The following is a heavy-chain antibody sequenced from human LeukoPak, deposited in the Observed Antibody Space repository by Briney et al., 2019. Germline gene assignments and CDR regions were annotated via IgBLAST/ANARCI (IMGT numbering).Heavy chain of an antibody. CDR3: VKDPKYYDILTGTHYFGY. J-gene: IGHJ4*02. D-gene: IGHD3-9*01. Sequence: GGSLRLSCSASGFTFSSYAMHWVRQAPGKGLEYVSAISSNGGSTYYADSVKGRFTISRDNSKNTLYLQMSSLRAEDTAVYYCVKDPKYYDILTGTHYFGYWDQGTLVTVSS. V-gene: IGHV3-64D*09. CDR1: GFTFSSYA. CDR2: ISSNGGST.